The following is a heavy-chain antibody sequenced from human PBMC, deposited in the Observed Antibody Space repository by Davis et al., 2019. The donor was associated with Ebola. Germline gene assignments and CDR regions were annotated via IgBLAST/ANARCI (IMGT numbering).Heavy chain of an antibody. D-gene: IGHD2-21*02. J-gene: IGHJ6*02. V-gene: IGHV1-18*01. CDR2: ISAYNGNT. CDR3: ARGVVTTFYYYGMDV. Sequence: ASVKVSCKACGYTFTSYGISWVRQAPGQGLEWMGWISAYNGNTSYAQKFQGRVTMTRDTSTSTVYMELSSLRSEDTAVYYCARGVVTTFYYYGMDVWGQGTTVTVSS. CDR1: GYTFTSYG.